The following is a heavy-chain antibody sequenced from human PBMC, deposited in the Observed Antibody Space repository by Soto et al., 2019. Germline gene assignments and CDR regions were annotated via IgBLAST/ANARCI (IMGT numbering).Heavy chain of an antibody. Sequence: GGSLRLSCAASGFTFSSYAMSWVRQAPGKGLEWISGIIGSGGSTYYADSVKGRFTVSRDNSKNTLYLQMNSLRADDTAVYYCAKWVLGLARGDMLDYWGQGTLVTVSS. CDR2: IIGSGGST. D-gene: IGHD3-16*01. V-gene: IGHV3-23*01. CDR3: AKWVLGLARGDMLDY. J-gene: IGHJ4*02. CDR1: GFTFSSYA.